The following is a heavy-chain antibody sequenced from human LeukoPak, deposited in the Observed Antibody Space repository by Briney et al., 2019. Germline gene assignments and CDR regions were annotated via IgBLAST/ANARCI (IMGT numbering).Heavy chain of an antibody. CDR1: GFTLSNYA. V-gene: IGHV3-23*01. J-gene: IGHJ2*01. CDR2: ISYSSGSI. Sequence: GGSLRLSCAASGFTLSNYAMSWVRQAPGKGPEWVAGISYSSGSIYYSDSVKGRFTISRDNSKNTLYLQMNSLRADDTAVYYCAKDVLRLNYGYFDLWGRGTLVSVSS. D-gene: IGHD2-21*02. CDR3: AKDVLRLNYGYFDL.